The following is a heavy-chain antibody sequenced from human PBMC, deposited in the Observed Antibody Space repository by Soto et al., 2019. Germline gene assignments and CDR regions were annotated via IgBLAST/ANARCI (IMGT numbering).Heavy chain of an antibody. CDR3: ARDRITGTGRNRRDCYFDY. J-gene: IGHJ4*02. CDR2: ISYDGSNK. Sequence: QVQLVESGGGVVQPGRSLRLSCAASGFTFSSYAMHWVRQAPGKGLEWVAVISYDGSNKYYADSVKGRFTISRDNSKNTLYLQMNSLRAEDTAVYYCARDRITGTGRNRRDCYFDYWGQGTLVTVSS. D-gene: IGHD1-20*01. CDR1: GFTFSSYA. V-gene: IGHV3-30-3*01.